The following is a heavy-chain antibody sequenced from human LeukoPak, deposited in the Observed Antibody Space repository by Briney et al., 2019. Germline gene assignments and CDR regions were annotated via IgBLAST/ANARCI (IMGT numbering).Heavy chain of an antibody. Sequence: GGSLRLSCAASGFAFSSYAMSWVRQAPGKGLEWVSAISGSGGSTYYADSVKGRFTISRDNSKNTLYLQMNSLRAEDTAVYYCAKPITGTTFSCFDYWGQGTLVTVSS. CDR2: ISGSGGST. J-gene: IGHJ4*02. CDR1: GFAFSSYA. CDR3: AKPITGTTFSCFDY. D-gene: IGHD1-7*01. V-gene: IGHV3-23*01.